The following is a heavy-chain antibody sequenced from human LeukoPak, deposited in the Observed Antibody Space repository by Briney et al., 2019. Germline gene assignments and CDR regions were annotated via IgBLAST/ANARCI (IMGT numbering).Heavy chain of an antibody. CDR3: ARSLGWSSGYPYYYYYYYMDV. J-gene: IGHJ6*03. CDR2: ISSSGSTI. CDR1: GFTFSSYE. D-gene: IGHD5-12*01. V-gene: IGHV3-48*03. Sequence: PGGSLRLSCAASGFTFSSYEMNWVRQAPGKGLEWVSYISSSGSTIYYADSVKGRFTISRDNAKNSLYLQMNSLRAEDTALYYCARSLGWSSGYPYYYYYYYMDVWGKGTTVTVSS.